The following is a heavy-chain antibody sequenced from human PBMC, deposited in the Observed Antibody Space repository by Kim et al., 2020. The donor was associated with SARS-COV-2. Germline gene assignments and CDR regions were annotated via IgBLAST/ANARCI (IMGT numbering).Heavy chain of an antibody. V-gene: IGHV3-11*06. D-gene: IGHD3-22*01. Sequence: AASLKCRFTSSRDNAKNSLYLQMNGLRAEDTAVYYCARDGRRIVVGFWDYWGQGTLVTVSS. CDR3: ARDGRRIVVGFWDY. J-gene: IGHJ4*02.